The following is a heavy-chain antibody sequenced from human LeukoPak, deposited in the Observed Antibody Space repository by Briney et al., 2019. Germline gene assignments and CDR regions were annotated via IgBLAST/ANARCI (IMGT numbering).Heavy chain of an antibody. Sequence: SETLSLTCTVSGGSISSSSYYWGWIRQPPGKGLEWIGYIYNSGSTNYNPSLKSRATISVDTSKSQISLKLSTVTAADTAVYHCARHSRSGGSAIYWGQGTLVTVSS. CDR1: GGSISSSSYY. V-gene: IGHV4-61*05. CDR2: IYNSGST. J-gene: IGHJ4*02. CDR3: ARHSRSGGSAIY. D-gene: IGHD2-15*01.